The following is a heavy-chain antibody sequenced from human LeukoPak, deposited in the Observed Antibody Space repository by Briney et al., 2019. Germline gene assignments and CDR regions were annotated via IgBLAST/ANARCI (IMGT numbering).Heavy chain of an antibody. V-gene: IGHV3-33*01. CDR2: IWYDGSNK. CDR3: ARDWYNSLNYFDY. CDR1: GFTFSSYG. Sequence: GRSLRLSCAASGFTFSSYGMHWVRQAPGKGLEWVAVIWYDGSNKYYADSVKGRFTISRDNSNSTLYLQMNSLRVDDTAVYYCARDWYNSLNYFDYWGQGSLVTVSS. J-gene: IGHJ4*02. D-gene: IGHD1-1*01.